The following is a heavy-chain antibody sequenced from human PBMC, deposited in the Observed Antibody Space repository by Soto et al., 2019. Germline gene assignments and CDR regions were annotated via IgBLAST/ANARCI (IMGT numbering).Heavy chain of an antibody. CDR2: ISGYNGNT. V-gene: IGHV1-18*01. Sequence: SVKVACKASGYTFTDYGISWGRQAPGQGLEWMGWISGYNGNTNYAQKLQGRVTMTTDTSTSTAYMELGSLRSDDTAVYYCARDHGFSGYGYYYMDVWGKGTTVTVSS. D-gene: IGHD5-12*01. J-gene: IGHJ6*03. CDR1: GYTFTDYG. CDR3: ARDHGFSGYGYYYMDV.